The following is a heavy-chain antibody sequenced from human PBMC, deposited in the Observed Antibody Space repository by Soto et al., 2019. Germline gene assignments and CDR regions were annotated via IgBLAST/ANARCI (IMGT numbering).Heavy chain of an antibody. CDR3: ARATVSGTTLPELDY. D-gene: IGHD1-7*01. CDR2: INPSGGST. CDR1: GYTFTSYY. V-gene: IGHV1-46*01. Sequence: QVQLVQSGAEVKKPGASVKVSCKASGYTFTSYYMHWVRQAPGQGIEWMGIINPSGGSTSYAQKFQGRVTMTRDTSTSTVYMELSSLRSEDTAVYYCARATVSGTTLPELDYWGQGTLVTVSS. J-gene: IGHJ4*02.